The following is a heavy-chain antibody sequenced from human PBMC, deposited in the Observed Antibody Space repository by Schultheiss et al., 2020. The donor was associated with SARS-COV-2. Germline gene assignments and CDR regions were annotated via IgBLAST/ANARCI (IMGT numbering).Heavy chain of an antibody. CDR2: ISSSSSST. Sequence: GGSLRLSCAASGFTFSDYYMSWIRQAPGKGLEWVSYISSSSSSTNYADSVKGRFTISRDNAKNSLYLQMNSLRAEDTAVYYCASFTTSCYTFCSYSSRPRCAFDVWGQGKMVTVSS. D-gene: IGHD2-2*02. J-gene: IGHJ3*01. CDR1: GFTFSDYY. V-gene: IGHV3-11*03. CDR3: ASFTTSCYTFCSYSSRPRCAFDV.